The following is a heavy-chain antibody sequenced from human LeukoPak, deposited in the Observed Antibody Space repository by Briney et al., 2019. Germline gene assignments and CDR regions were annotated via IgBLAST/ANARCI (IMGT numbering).Heavy chain of an antibody. CDR1: GFTFSDYE. D-gene: IGHD2-15*01. J-gene: IGHJ4*02. CDR3: ARGPRDPTEYCSRGTCSPTYDV. Sequence: GGSLRLSCAASGFTFSDYEVNWARQAPGKGLEWVSYISSSGRRIYYADSVKGRFTISRDNAKNSLYLQMNSLRADDTAIYYCARGPRDPTEYCSRGTCSPTYDVWGQGTLVTVSS. V-gene: IGHV3-48*03. CDR2: ISSSGRRI.